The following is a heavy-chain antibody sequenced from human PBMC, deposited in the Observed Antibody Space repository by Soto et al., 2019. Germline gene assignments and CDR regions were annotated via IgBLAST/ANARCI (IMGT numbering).Heavy chain of an antibody. CDR2: ISYDGSNK. D-gene: IGHD3-16*02. CDR3: AKDSGFMITFGGVITPYYYYGIDV. CDR1: GFTFSSYG. V-gene: IGHV3-30*18. J-gene: IGHJ6*02. Sequence: GGSLRLSCAASGFTFSSYGMHWVRQAPGKGLEWVAVISYDGSNKYYADSVKGRFTISRDNSKNTLYLQMNSLRAEDTAVYYCAKDSGFMITFGGVITPYYYYGIDVWGQGTTVTVSS.